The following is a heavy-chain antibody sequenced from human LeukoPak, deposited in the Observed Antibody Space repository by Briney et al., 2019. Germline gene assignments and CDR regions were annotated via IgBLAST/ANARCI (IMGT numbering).Heavy chain of an antibody. CDR3: VKGLDYSSSQMDS. CDR2: INTNGANT. Sequence: PGGSLRLSCSASGFTFKSYAMHWVRQAPGKGLEYVSSINTNGANTYYADSVKGRSTISRDNSRNTVYVQMNSLTPEGTAVYYCVKGLDYSSSQMDSWGQGTLVTVSS. CDR1: GFTFKSYA. D-gene: IGHD6-6*01. J-gene: IGHJ4*02. V-gene: IGHV3-64*05.